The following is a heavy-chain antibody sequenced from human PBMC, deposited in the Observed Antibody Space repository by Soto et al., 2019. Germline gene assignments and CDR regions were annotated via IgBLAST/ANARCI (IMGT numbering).Heavy chain of an antibody. CDR2: IWYDGSNK. Sequence: GGSLRLSCAASGFTFISYGMHWVRQAPCKGLEWVAVIWYDGSNKYYADSVKGRFTISRDNSKNTLYLQMNSLRAEDTAVYYCARDYDSSGYPRYYFDYWGQGTLVTVSS. D-gene: IGHD3-22*01. CDR3: ARDYDSSGYPRYYFDY. J-gene: IGHJ4*02. V-gene: IGHV3-33*01. CDR1: GFTFISYG.